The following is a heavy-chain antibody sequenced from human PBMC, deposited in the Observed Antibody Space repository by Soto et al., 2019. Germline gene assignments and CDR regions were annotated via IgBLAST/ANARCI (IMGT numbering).Heavy chain of an antibody. CDR3: ARDRVSPATLVGAPPSVNWFDP. D-gene: IGHD2-8*02. CDR2: IYHSGST. CDR1: GGSISSGGYS. Sequence: QLQLQESGSGLVKPSQTLSLTCAVSGGSISSGGYSWSWIRQPPGKGLEWIGYIYHSGSTYYNPSLKSRVTISVDRSKNQFSLKLSSVTAADTAVYYCARDRVSPATLVGAPPSVNWFDPWGQGTLVTVSS. V-gene: IGHV4-30-2*01. J-gene: IGHJ5*02.